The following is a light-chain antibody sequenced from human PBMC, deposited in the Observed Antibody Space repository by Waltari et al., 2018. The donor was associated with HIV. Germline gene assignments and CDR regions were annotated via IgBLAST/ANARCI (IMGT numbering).Light chain of an antibody. CDR3: QQTNSFPIT. CDR2: GAY. J-gene: IGKJ5*01. Sequence: DIQVIQFPASVSASVGGGVTMTSRATQGIANWVAWYQQKPGKAPKLLIHGAYILQDGVPSRFSGSGSGTFFSLTIKSLQPEDFATYYCQQTNSFPITFGQGTRLDSK. CDR1: QGIANW. V-gene: IGKV1D-12*01.